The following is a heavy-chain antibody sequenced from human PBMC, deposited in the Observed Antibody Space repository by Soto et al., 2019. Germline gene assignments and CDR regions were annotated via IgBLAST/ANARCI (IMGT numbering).Heavy chain of an antibody. J-gene: IGHJ4*02. CDR1: GYTFTSYA. V-gene: IGHV1-3*01. Sequence: QVQLVQSGAEVRKPGASVKVSCKASGYTFTSYAMHWVRQAPGQRLEWMGWINAGNGNTKYSQQFQGRVTITRDTSASTAYMELSSLRSEDTAVYYCARSLQIVPAAIAYWGQGTLVTVSS. CDR3: ARSLQIVPAAIAY. CDR2: INAGNGNT. D-gene: IGHD2-2*02.